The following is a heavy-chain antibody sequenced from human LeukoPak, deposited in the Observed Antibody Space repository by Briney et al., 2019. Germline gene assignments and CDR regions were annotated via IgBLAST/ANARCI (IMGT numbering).Heavy chain of an antibody. J-gene: IGHJ4*02. CDR1: GFDFSSHS. CDR2: IDSGGDLI. D-gene: IGHD3-22*01. V-gene: IGHV3-21*04. Sequence: GGSLRLSCAAAGFDFSSHSMNWVRQVPGKGLEWISYIDSGGDLIYYADSVRGRFTISRDNAKNSLYLQMNSLRAEDTAVYYCARETMYYYDSSGYYPIDYWGQGTLVTVST. CDR3: ARETMYYYDSSGYYPIDY.